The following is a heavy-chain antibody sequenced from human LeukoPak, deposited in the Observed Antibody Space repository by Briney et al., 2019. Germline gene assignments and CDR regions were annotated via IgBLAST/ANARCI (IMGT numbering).Heavy chain of an antibody. J-gene: IGHJ6*03. CDR2: IYYSGST. V-gene: IGHV4-39*01. Sequence: SETLSLTCTVSGGSISSSSYYWGWIRQPPGKGLEWIGNIYYSGSTYYNPSLKSRVTISVDTSKNQFSLKLSSVTAADTAVYYCARPDYYYYTDVWGKGTTVTVSS. CDR3: ARPDYYYYTDV. CDR1: GGSISSSSYY.